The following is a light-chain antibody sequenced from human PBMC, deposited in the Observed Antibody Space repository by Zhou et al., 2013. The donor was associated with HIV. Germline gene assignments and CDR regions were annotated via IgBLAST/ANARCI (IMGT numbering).Light chain of an antibody. J-gene: IGKJ2*01. CDR2: LGS. CDR1: QSLLHSNGYNY. CDR3: MQALQTPFT. Sequence: DIVMTQSPLSLPVTPGEPASISCRSSQSLLHSNGYNYLDWYLQKPGQSPQVLIYLGSNRASGVPDRFSGSGSGTDSTLKISRVEAEDVGVYYCMQALQTPFTFGQGTEAGD. V-gene: IGKV2-28*01.